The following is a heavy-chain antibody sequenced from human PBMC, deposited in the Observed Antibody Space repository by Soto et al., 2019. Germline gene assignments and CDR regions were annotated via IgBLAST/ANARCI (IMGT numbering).Heavy chain of an antibody. CDR1: GFTFSSYG. CDR2: IWYDGSNK. J-gene: IGHJ3*02. Sequence: GGSLRLSCAASGFTFSSYGMHWVRQAPGKGLEWVAVIWYDGSNKYYADSVKGRFTISRDNSKNTLYLQMNSLRAEDTAVYYCARDGDIVVVPAAQGAFDIWGQGTMVTVSS. V-gene: IGHV3-33*01. CDR3: ARDGDIVVVPAAQGAFDI. D-gene: IGHD2-2*01.